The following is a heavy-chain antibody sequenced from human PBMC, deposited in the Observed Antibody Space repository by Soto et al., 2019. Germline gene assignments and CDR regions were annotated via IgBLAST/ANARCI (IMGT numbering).Heavy chain of an antibody. CDR3: AKAPPGTAARGYYFDY. D-gene: IGHD6-6*01. Sequence: QVQLVESGGGVVQPGRSLRLSCAASGFTFSSYGMHWVRQAPGKGLEWVAVISYDGSNKYYADSVKGRFTISRDNSKNTLYLQMNSLRAEDTAVYYCAKAPPGTAARGYYFDYWGQGTLVTVSS. V-gene: IGHV3-30*18. CDR1: GFTFSSYG. J-gene: IGHJ4*02. CDR2: ISYDGSNK.